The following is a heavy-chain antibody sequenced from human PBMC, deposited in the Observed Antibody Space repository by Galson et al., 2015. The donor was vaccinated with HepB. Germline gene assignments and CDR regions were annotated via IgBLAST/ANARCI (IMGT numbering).Heavy chain of an antibody. CDR3: AKDSYYDSSGYSWGPPDY. V-gene: IGHV3-21*04. J-gene: IGHJ4*02. D-gene: IGHD3-22*01. CDR1: AFTFSSYG. CDR2: ISSYSSYI. Sequence: SLRLSCAASAFTFSSYGMNWVRQAPGKGLEWVSSISSYSSYIYYADSVKGRFTISRDNAKNSLYLQMNSLRAEDTALYYCAKDSYYDSSGYSWGPPDYWGQGTLVAVSS.